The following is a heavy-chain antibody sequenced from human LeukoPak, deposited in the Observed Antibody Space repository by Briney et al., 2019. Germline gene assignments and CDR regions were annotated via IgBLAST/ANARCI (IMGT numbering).Heavy chain of an antibody. D-gene: IGHD3-10*01. CDR3: ARGLRAVRGGYYFDY. J-gene: IGHJ4*02. CDR1: GYTFTSYD. Sequence: ASVKVSCKASGYTFTSYDINWVRQATGQGLEWMGWMNPNSGNTGYAQKFQGRVTITRNTSISTAYMELSSLRSEDTAVYYCARGLRAVRGGYYFDYWGQGTLVTVSS. CDR2: MNPNSGNT. V-gene: IGHV1-8*03.